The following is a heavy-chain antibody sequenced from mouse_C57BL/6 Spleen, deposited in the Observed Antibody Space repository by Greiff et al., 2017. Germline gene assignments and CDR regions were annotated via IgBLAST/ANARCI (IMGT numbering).Heavy chain of an antibody. V-gene: IGHV1-55*01. CDR3: ARSQYDGSSWGFAY. J-gene: IGHJ3*01. D-gene: IGHD1-1*01. CDR1: GYTFTSYW. Sequence: QVQLQQPGAELVKPGASVKMSCKASGYTFTSYWITWVKQRPGQGLEWIGDIYPGSGSTNYNEKFKSKATLTVDTSSSTAYMQLSSLTSEDSAVYYCARSQYDGSSWGFAYWGQGTLVTVSA. CDR2: IYPGSGST.